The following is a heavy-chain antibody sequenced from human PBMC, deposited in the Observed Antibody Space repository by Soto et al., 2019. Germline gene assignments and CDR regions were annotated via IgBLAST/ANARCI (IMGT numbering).Heavy chain of an antibody. D-gene: IGHD3-16*01. CDR1: GYTYISYS. CDR2: INAGNGNT. CDR3: ARGLNVYYFDY. V-gene: IGHV1-3*01. Sequence: ASVKVSCKASGYTYISYSMHWVRQAPGQRLEWMGWINAGNGNTKYSQKFQGRVTITRDTSASTAYMELSSLRSEDTAVYYCARGLNVYYFDYWGQGTLVTVSS. J-gene: IGHJ4*02.